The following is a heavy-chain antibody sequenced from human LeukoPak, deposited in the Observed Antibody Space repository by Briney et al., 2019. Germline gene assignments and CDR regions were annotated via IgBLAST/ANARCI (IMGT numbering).Heavy chain of an antibody. CDR2: ISGSGGGT. CDR1: GITLSNYG. J-gene: IGHJ4*02. Sequence: GGSLRLSCTASGITLSNYGMSWVRQAPGKGLEWVAGISGSGGGTNYADSVKGRFTISRDNPKNTLYLQMNGLRAEDTAVYFCAKRGVVIRVILVGFHKEAYYFASWGQGALVTVSS. V-gene: IGHV3-23*01. CDR3: AKRGVVIRVILVGFHKEAYYFAS. D-gene: IGHD3-22*01.